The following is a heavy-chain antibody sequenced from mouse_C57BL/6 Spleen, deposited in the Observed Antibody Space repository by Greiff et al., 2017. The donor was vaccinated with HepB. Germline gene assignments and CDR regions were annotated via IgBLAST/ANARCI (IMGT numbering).Heavy chain of an antibody. V-gene: IGHV3-6*01. CDR1: GYSITSGYY. J-gene: IGHJ1*03. CDR3: AREGYFDV. CDR2: ISYDGSN. Sequence: EVQLQESGPGLVKPSQSLSLTCSVTGYSITSGYYWNWIRQFPGNKLEWMGYISYDGSNNYNPSLKNRIPITRDTSKNQFFLQLNSVTTEDTATYYCAREGYFDVWGTGTTVTVAS.